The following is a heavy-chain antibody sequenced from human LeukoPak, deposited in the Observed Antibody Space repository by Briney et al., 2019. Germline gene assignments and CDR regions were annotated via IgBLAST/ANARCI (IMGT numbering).Heavy chain of an antibody. Sequence: GESLKISCKGSGYSFTSYWIGWVRQMPGKGLEWMGIIYPGDSDTIYSPSFQGQVTISADKSISTAYLQWSSLKASDTAMYYCARGQSGWYSTGENDAFDIWGQGTMVTVSS. CDR3: ARGQSGWYSTGENDAFDI. CDR2: IYPGDSDT. V-gene: IGHV5-51*01. D-gene: IGHD6-19*01. CDR1: GYSFTSYW. J-gene: IGHJ3*02.